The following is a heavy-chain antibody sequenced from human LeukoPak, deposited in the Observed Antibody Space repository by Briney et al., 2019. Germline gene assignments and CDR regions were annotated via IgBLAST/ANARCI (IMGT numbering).Heavy chain of an antibody. CDR2: ISGSSNTI. Sequence: PGGSLRLSCAASGFTFSHYSMNWVRQAPGKGLEWVSSISGSSNTIYYADSVKGRFTISRDNAKNSLYLQMNSLRAEDTAVYYCIVLAVTGTLGFDYWGQGTLVTVSS. D-gene: IGHD6-19*01. J-gene: IGHJ4*02. CDR1: GFTFSHYS. CDR3: IVLAVTGTLGFDY. V-gene: IGHV3-48*01.